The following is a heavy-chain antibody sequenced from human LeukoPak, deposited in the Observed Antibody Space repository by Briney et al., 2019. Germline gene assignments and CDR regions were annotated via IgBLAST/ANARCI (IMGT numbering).Heavy chain of an antibody. V-gene: IGHV3-72*01. CDR3: GDLGSAGTDH. CDR2: IRNKADGYTT. CDR1: GFTFSPHY. Sequence: GGSLRLSCAASGFTFSPHYMDWVRQSPGQGPEWVGLIRNKADGYTTIYAASVKGRFTISRDDSKNSIYLQMDSLKTQDTAMYYCGDLGSAGTDHWGQGTLVTVSS. D-gene: IGHD3-10*01. J-gene: IGHJ4*02.